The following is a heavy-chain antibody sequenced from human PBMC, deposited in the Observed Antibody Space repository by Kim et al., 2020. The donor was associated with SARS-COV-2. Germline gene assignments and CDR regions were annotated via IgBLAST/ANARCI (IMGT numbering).Heavy chain of an antibody. V-gene: IGHV1-46*01. D-gene: IGHD2-15*01. Sequence: ASVKVSCKASGYTFTSYYMHWVRQAPGQGLEWMGIINPSGGSTSYAQKFQGRVTMTRDTSTSTVYMELSSLRSEDTAVYYCARFSGETVKFRYCSGGSCLNRDNWFDPWGQGTLVTVSS. J-gene: IGHJ5*02. CDR3: ARFSGETVKFRYCSGGSCLNRDNWFDP. CDR1: GYTFTSYY. CDR2: INPSGGST.